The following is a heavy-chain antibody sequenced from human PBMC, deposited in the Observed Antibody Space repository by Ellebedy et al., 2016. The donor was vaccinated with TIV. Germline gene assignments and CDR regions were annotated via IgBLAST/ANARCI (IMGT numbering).Heavy chain of an antibody. Sequence: MPGGSLRLSCTVSGGSVSSGSYYWSWIRQPPGKGLEWIGYIYYSGSTNYNPSLKSRVTISVDTSKNQFSLKLSSVTAADTAVYYCARRKVRSGPAFDYWGQGTLVTVSS. V-gene: IGHV4-61*01. J-gene: IGHJ4*02. CDR3: ARRKVRSGPAFDY. CDR1: GGSVSSGSYY. CDR2: IYYSGST. D-gene: IGHD3-10*01.